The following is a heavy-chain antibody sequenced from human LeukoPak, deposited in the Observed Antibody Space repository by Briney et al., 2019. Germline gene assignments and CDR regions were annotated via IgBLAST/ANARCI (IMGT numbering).Heavy chain of an antibody. J-gene: IGHJ4*02. V-gene: IGHV3-23*01. CDR3: AKAEGYDILTGLDY. CDR1: GFTFSSYA. CDR2: ISGTGSST. D-gene: IGHD3-9*01. Sequence: GGSLRLSCAASGFTFSSYAMSWVRQAPGQGLEWVSAISGTGSSTYSADSVKGRFTISRDNIKNTLYLQMNTLRAEDTAVYYCAKAEGYDILTGLDYWGQGTLVTVSS.